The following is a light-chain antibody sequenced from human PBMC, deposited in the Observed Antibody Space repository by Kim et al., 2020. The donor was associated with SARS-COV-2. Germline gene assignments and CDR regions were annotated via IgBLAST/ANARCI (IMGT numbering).Light chain of an antibody. Sequence: QSALTQPPSASGTPGQRVTISCSGSSSNIGSKTVNWYHQLPGTAPKLLIYSHNQRPSGVPDRFSGSKSGTSASLAISGLQPEDEADYYCATWDDSLNAVVFGGGTQLTVL. V-gene: IGLV1-44*01. J-gene: IGLJ2*01. CDR1: SSNIGSKT. CDR3: ATWDDSLNAVV. CDR2: SHN.